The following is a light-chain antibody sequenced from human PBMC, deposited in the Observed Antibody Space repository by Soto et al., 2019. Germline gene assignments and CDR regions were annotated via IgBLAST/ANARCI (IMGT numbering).Light chain of an antibody. CDR3: QPVKSFPKT. Sequence: DIQMTQSPSSVAASLGDSVTITCRASQDVQNWLAWYQHKPGQAPKLLVFAASSLQSGVPSRFSATGFGTDFTLIINSLQPEDFATYYCQPVKSFPKTFGQGTKL. J-gene: IGKJ2*01. V-gene: IGKV1-12*01. CDR1: QDVQNW. CDR2: AAS.